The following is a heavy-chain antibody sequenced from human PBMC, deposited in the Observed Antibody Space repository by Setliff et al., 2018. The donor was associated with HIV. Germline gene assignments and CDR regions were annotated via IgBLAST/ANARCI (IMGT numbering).Heavy chain of an antibody. CDR3: ARDAPWDSYGLDY. Sequence: ASVKVSCKASGYTFTGYYMHWVRQAPGQGLEWMGWINGGNGNTKYSQKFQGRVIITRDTSASTAYMELSSLRSEDTAMYYCARDAPWDSYGLDYWGQGTLVTVSS. J-gene: IGHJ4*02. CDR2: INGGNGNT. CDR1: GYTFTGYY. V-gene: IGHV1-3*01. D-gene: IGHD5-18*01.